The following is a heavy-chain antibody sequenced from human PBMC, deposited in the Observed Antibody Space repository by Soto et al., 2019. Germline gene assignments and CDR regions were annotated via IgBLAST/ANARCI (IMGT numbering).Heavy chain of an antibody. CDR1: GYTFTSYH. V-gene: IGHV1-18*01. J-gene: IGHJ4*02. CDR3: ARDSPPPRE. CDR2: ISAYNGNT. Sequence: QVQLVQSGAEVKKPGASVKVSCKASGYTFTSYHITWVRQAPGQGLEWMGWISAYNGNTNYAQKLQGRVTMTTDTTTGTAHMGLRRLTSDDTGVYYCARDSPPPREWGQGTLVTVSS.